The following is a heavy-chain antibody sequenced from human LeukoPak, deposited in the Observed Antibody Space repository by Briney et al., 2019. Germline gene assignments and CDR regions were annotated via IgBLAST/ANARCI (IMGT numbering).Heavy chain of an antibody. J-gene: IGHJ4*02. Sequence: EWVXXISYDGSNKYYSSSVKGRFTISRDNSKITLYLQMNSLRAEDAAVYYCARDYADSSGWYKLDYWGQGTLVTVSS. D-gene: IGHD6-19*01. CDR3: ARDYADSSGWYKLDY. CDR2: ISYDGSNK. V-gene: IGHV3-30*03.